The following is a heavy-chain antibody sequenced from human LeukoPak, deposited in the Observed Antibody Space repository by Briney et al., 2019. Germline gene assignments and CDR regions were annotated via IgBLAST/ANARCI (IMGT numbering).Heavy chain of an antibody. CDR3: ARALTTVTQYYFDY. J-gene: IGHJ4*02. CDR1: GGSISRSNW. V-gene: IGHV4-4*02. Sequence: SETLSLTCAVSGGSISRSNWWSWVRQHPGKGLEWIGEIYHSGSTNYNPSLKSRVNISVDKSKNQFSLKLSSVTAADTAVYYCARALTTVTQYYFDYWGQGTLVTVSS. CDR2: IYHSGST. D-gene: IGHD4-17*01.